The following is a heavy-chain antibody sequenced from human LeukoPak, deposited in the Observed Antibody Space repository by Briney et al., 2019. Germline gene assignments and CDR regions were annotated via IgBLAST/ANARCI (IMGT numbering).Heavy chain of an antibody. J-gene: IGHJ4*02. CDR3: ATSGGFNSPRHY. Sequence: SETLSLTCSVSGDSISSYFWAWIRQPPGKGLEWIGYVCYNGTTNYNPSLRNRVAISIDTSKNLFSLKLNSATAADTAVYYCATSGGFNSPRHYWGQGTLVTVSS. CDR1: GDSISSYF. CDR2: VCYNGTT. D-gene: IGHD3-16*01. V-gene: IGHV4-59*01.